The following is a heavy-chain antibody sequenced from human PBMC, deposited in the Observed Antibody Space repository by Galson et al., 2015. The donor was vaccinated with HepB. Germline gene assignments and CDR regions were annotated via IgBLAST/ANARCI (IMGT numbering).Heavy chain of an antibody. D-gene: IGHD4-17*01. CDR1: GFTVSSNY. J-gene: IGHJ6*02. V-gene: IGHV3-66*02. CDR2: IYSGGST. CDR3: ARGHYGDYTLHYYYYYGMDV. Sequence: SLRLSCAASGFTVSSNYMSWVRQAPGKGLEWVSVIYSGGSTYYADSVKGRFTISRDNSKNTLYLQMNSLRAEDTAVYYCARGHYGDYTLHYYYYYGMDVWGQGTTVTVSS.